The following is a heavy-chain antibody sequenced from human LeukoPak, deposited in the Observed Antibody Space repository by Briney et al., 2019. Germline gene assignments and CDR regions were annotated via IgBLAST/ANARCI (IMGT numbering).Heavy chain of an antibody. D-gene: IGHD3-22*01. Sequence: SSETLSLTCAVYGGSFSGYYWSWIRQPPGKGLEWIGEINHSGSTNYNPSLKSRVTISVDTSRNQFSLKLNSVTAADTAVYYCAKSNGYGLIDIWGQGTMVAVSS. J-gene: IGHJ3*02. CDR3: AKSNGYGLIDI. CDR1: GGSFSGYY. CDR2: INHSGST. V-gene: IGHV4-34*01.